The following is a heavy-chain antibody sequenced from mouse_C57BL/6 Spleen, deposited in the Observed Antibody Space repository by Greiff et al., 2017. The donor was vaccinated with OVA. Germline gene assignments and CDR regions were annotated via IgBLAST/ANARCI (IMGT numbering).Heavy chain of an antibody. CDR3: ARDIARGFDV. CDR1: GFTFSSYA. Sequence: DVHLVESGGGLVKPGGSLKLSCAASGFTFSSYAMSWVRQTPEKRLEWVATISDGGSYTYYPDNVKGRFTISRDNAKNNLYLQMSHLKSEDTAMYYCARDIARGFDVWGTGTTVTVSS. V-gene: IGHV5-4*01. J-gene: IGHJ1*03. D-gene: IGHD2-12*01. CDR2: ISDGGSYT.